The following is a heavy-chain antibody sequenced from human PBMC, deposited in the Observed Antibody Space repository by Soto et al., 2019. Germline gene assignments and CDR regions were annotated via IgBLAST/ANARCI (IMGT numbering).Heavy chain of an antibody. D-gene: IGHD3-3*01. CDR3: ARVYYAFWSGYGFVLNWFDT. CDR1: GGSFSCYY. CDR2: INHSGST. J-gene: IGHJ5*02. V-gene: IGHV4-34*01. Sequence: SETLARTCAVLGGSFSCYYWSCIRQPPGKVLGWIGEINHSGSTNYNPSLKSRVTISVDTSKNQFSLKLSSVNDADTAVYYCARVYYAFWSGYGFVLNWFDTWGLGTLVTVSS.